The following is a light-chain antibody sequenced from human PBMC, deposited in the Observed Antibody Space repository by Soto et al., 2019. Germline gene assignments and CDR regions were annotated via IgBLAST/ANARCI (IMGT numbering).Light chain of an antibody. J-gene: IGLJ2*01. CDR1: NSNIGSNT. Sequence: QSVLTQPPSASGTPGQRVTMSCSGSNSNIGSNTVSWYQHLPGTAPKLLIYDNSNRPAGVPDRFSGSKSGTSASLAITGLQAEDEADYYCQSYDSSLSGSVVFGGGTKLTVL. CDR2: DNS. V-gene: IGLV1-40*01. CDR3: QSYDSSLSGSVV.